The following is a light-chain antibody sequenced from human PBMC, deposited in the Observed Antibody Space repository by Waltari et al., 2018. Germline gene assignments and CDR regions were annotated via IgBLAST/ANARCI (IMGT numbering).Light chain of an antibody. CDR2: EVS. CDR3: QQYNSDDWT. J-gene: IGKJ1*01. V-gene: IGKV1-5*01. CDR1: QGINRW. Sequence: DIQMTQSPSTLSAFVGERVTITCRASQGINRWVAWYQQKPGRAPKLLIQEVSSWVSGVPSRFSGSGSGTEFTLTISSLQPDDFATYYCQQYNSDDWTFGQGTKVEI.